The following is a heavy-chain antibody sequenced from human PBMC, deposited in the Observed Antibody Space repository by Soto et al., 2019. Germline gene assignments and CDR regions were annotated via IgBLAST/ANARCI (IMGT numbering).Heavy chain of an antibody. D-gene: IGHD3-22*01. J-gene: IGHJ6*02. CDR1: GFTFSSYA. CDR2: ISYDGSNK. CDR3: ARDTYYYDSSGVSYGMDV. Sequence: GGSLRLSCAASGFTFSSYAMHWVRQAPGKGLEWVAVISYDGSNKYYADSVKGRFTISRDNSKNTLYLQMNSLRAEDTAVYYCARDTYYYDSSGVSYGMDVWGQGTTVTVSS. V-gene: IGHV3-30-3*01.